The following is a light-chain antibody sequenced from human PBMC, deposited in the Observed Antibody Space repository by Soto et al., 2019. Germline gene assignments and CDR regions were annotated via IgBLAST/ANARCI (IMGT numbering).Light chain of an antibody. J-gene: IGLJ2*01. CDR2: EVS. V-gene: IGLV2-14*01. CDR3: SSYTTSTTRII. Sequence: QSALTQPPSASGSPGQSVTISCTGAHSDFGGYNYVSWYQQHPGKAPKLMIYEVSNRPSGVSNRFSGSKSGNTASLTISGLQAEDEADYYCSSYTTSTTRIIFGGGTQLTVL. CDR1: HSDFGGYNY.